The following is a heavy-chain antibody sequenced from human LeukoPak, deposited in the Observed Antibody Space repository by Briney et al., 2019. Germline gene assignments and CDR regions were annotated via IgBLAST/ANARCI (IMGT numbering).Heavy chain of an antibody. J-gene: IGHJ5*02. CDR2: ISGSGGST. CDR3: AKETRPNILTGYYKGDDPNWFDP. D-gene: IGHD3-9*01. Sequence: GGSLRLSCAASGFTFSNYAMSWVRQAPGKGLEWVSAISGSGGSTYYADSVKGRFTISRDNSKNTLYLQMNSLRAEDTAVYYCAKETRPNILTGYYKGDDPNWFDPWGQGTLVTVSS. CDR1: GFTFSNYA. V-gene: IGHV3-23*01.